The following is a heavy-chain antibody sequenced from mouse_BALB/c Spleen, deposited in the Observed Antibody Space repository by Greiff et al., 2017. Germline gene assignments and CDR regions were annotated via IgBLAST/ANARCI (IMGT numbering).Heavy chain of an antibody. CDR2: IWGDGST. CDR1: GFSLTGYG. V-gene: IGHV2-6-7*01. CDR3: ARNYYGSREAWFAY. D-gene: IGHD1-1*01. Sequence: QVQLQQSGPGLVAPSQSLSITCTVSGFSLTGYGVNWVRQPPGKGLEWLGMIWGDGSTDYNSALKSRLSISKDNSKSQVFLKMNSLQTDDTARYYCARNYYGSREAWFAYWGQGTLVTVSA. J-gene: IGHJ3*01.